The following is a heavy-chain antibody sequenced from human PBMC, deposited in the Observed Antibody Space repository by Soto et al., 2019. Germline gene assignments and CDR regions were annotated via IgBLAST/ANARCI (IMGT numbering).Heavy chain of an antibody. CDR3: ARHKGARFLEWLTPSYYYYGMDV. J-gene: IGHJ6*02. V-gene: IGHV1-8*01. Sequence: ASVKVSCKASGYTFTSYDINWVRQATGQGLEWMGWMNPNSGNTGYAQKFQGRVTMTRNTSISTAYMELSSLRSEDTAVYYCARHKGARFLEWLTPSYYYYGMDVWGQGTTVTVSS. CDR1: GYTFTSYD. CDR2: MNPNSGNT. D-gene: IGHD3-3*01.